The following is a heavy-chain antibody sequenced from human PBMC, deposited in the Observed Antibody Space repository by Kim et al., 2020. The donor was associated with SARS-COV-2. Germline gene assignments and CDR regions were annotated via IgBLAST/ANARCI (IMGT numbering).Heavy chain of an antibody. CDR3: ARDGGTTMIGFDY. J-gene: IGHJ4*02. CDR2: IYYSGST. V-gene: IGHV4-59*13. CDR1: GGSISSYY. Sequence: SETLSLTCTVSGGSISSYYWSWIRQPPGKGLEWIGYIYYSGSTNYNPSLKSRVTISVDTSKNQFSLKLSSVTAADTAVYYCARDGGTTMIGFDYWGQGTLVTVSS. D-gene: IGHD3-10*02.